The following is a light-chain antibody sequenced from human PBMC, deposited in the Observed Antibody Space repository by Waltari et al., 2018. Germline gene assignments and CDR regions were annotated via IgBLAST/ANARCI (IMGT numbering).Light chain of an antibody. J-gene: IGKJ1*01. Sequence: DIVMTQSPDSLAVSLGERATINCKSSQSVLYSSNKKNYLAWYQQKPGQSPKLLIYWASTRESGVPDRFSGSGSETDFTRTISSLQAEDVAVYYCQQYYSTLSWTFGQGTKVEIK. CDR1: QSVLYSSNKKNY. CDR2: WAS. CDR3: QQYYSTLSWT. V-gene: IGKV4-1*01.